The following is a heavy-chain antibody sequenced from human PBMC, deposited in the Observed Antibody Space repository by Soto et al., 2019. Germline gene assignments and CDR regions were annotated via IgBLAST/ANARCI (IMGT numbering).Heavy chain of an antibody. CDR3: AKEVGVTMIVVATGVEGDAFDI. CDR1: EGNCSNHG. J-gene: IGHJ3*02. Sequence: AAEGNCSNHGMHRISQEQGEGLEGVAVISYDGSNKYYADSVKGRFTISRDNSKNTLYLQMNSLRAEDTAVYYCAKEVGVTMIVVATGVEGDAFDIWGQRTIVSGSS. CDR2: ISYDGSNK. V-gene: IGHV3-30*18. D-gene: IGHD3-22*01.